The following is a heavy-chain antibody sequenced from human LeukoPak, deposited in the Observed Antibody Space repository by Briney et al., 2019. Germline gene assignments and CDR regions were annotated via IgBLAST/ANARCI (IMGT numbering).Heavy chain of an antibody. V-gene: IGHV4-39*07. CDR2: INHSGST. Sequence: SETLSLTCTVSGGSISGSSYYWSWIRQPPGTGLEWIGEINHSGSTNYNPSLKSRVTISVDTSKNQFSLKLSSVTAADTAVYYCARGGIVVVPAAPERTNWFDPWGQGTLVTVSS. D-gene: IGHD2-2*01. CDR3: ARGGIVVVPAAPERTNWFDP. CDR1: GGSISGSSYY. J-gene: IGHJ5*02.